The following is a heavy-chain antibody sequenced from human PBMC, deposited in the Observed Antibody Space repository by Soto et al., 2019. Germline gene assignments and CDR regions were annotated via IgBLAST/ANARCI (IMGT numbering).Heavy chain of an antibody. Sequence: PGGSLRLSCAASGFTFSSYAMHWVRQAPGKGLEWVAVISYDGSNKYYADSVKGRFTISRDNSKNTLYLQMNSLRAEDTAVYYCARGITMVRGVIRVSHYYYYYGMDVWGQGTTVTVSS. CDR2: ISYDGSNK. D-gene: IGHD3-10*01. J-gene: IGHJ6*02. CDR3: ARGITMVRGVIRVSHYYYYYGMDV. V-gene: IGHV3-30-3*01. CDR1: GFTFSSYA.